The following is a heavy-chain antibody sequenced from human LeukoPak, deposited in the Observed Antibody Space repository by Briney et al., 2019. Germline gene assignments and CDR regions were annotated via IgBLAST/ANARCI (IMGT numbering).Heavy chain of an antibody. Sequence: SETLSLTCTVSGGSISSSRYYWGWIRQPPGKGLEWIGSIYYSGSTYYNPSLKSRVTISVDTSKNQFSLKPSSVTAADTAVYYCARHAIGANWFDPWGQGTLVTVSS. V-gene: IGHV4-39*01. CDR1: GGSISSSRYY. CDR3: ARHAIGANWFDP. J-gene: IGHJ5*02. CDR2: IYYSGST.